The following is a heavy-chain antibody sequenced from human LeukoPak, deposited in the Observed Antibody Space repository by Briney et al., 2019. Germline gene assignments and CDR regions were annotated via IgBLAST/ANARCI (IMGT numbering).Heavy chain of an antibody. CDR1: GDSISSYS. CDR3: AGNPKGSVSFDH. D-gene: IGHD2/OR15-2a*01. J-gene: IGHJ4*02. V-gene: IGHV4-4*07. Sequence: SETLSLTCTVSGDSISSYSWSWIRQPAGKGVEWIGRIYTSGNINYNPSLKSRVTMSVDTSKNQFSLKLSSVTAADTAIYYCAGNPKGSVSFDHGGQGPWSPSPQ. CDR2: IYTSGNI.